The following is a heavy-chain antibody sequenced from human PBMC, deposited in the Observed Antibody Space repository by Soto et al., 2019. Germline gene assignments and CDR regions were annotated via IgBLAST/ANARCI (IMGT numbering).Heavy chain of an antibody. CDR2: IYSGGST. CDR1: GFTVSSNY. CDR3: ARMKGQWLVLRNAFDI. J-gene: IGHJ3*02. V-gene: IGHV3-66*01. Sequence: HPGGSLRLSCAASGFTVSSNYMSWVRQAPGKGLEWVSVIYSGGSTYYADSVKGRFTISRDNSKNTLYLQMNSLRAEDTAVYYCARMKGQWLVLRNAFDIWGQGTMVTVSS. D-gene: IGHD6-19*01.